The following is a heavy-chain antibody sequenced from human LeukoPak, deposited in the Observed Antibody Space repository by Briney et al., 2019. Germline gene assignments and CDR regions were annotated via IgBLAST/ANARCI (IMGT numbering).Heavy chain of an antibody. V-gene: IGHV1-18*01. J-gene: IGHJ4*02. CDR2: ISAYNGNT. CDR3: ARVYSSGWPRSS. CDR1: GGTFSSYA. D-gene: IGHD6-19*01. Sequence: ASVKVSCKASGGTFSSYAISWVRQAPGQGLEWMGWISAYNGNTNYAQKLQGRVTMTTDTSTSTAYMELRSLRSDDTAVYYCARVYSSGWPRSSWGQGTLVTVSS.